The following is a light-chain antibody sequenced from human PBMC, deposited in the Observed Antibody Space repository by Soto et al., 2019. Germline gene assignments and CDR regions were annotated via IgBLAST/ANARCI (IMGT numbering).Light chain of an antibody. CDR1: QRISNY. V-gene: IGKV1-39*01. Sequence: IQMTQSPSSLSASIGDRVTITCRASQRISNYLNWYQQKPGKAPKLLISAASNLQSGVPSRFSGSGSGTDFTLTINTLQPDDSATYYCQQTSNTLGTFGGGTKLEIK. CDR2: AAS. CDR3: QQTSNTLGT. J-gene: IGKJ4*01.